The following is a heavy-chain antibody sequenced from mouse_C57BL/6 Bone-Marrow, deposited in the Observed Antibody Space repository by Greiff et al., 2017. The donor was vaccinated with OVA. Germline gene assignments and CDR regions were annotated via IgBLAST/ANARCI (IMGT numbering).Heavy chain of an antibody. J-gene: IGHJ1*03. CDR3: ARGYYGSSSHWYFDV. CDR1: GFTFSDYG. CDR2: ISSGSSTF. V-gene: IGHV5-17*01. D-gene: IGHD1-1*01. Sequence: EVQLVESGGGLVKPGGSLKLSCAASGFTFSDYGMHWVRQAPEKGLEWVAYISSGSSTFYYADTVKGRFPISRDNAKNTLFLQMTSLRSEDTAMYYCARGYYGSSSHWYFDVWGTGTTVTVSS.